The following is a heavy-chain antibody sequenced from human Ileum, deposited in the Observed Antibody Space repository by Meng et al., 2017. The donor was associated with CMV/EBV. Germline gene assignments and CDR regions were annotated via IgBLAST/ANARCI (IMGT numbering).Heavy chain of an antibody. CDR2: VGADDGDT. V-gene: IGHV1-18*01. J-gene: IGHJ1*01. CDR3: ARVTKPEYFEH. Sequence: WVGADDGDTNYAQKVKGRVTMTTDTSTTTSYMELRILRSDDTAIYYCARVTKPEYFEHWGQGTLVTVSS.